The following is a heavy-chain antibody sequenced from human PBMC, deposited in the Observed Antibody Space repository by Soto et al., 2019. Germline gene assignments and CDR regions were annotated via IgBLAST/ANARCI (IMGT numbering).Heavy chain of an antibody. V-gene: IGHV3-23*01. CDR3: AKGLINGRWYAAD. Sequence: EVHLLESGGGLVQPGESLRLSCGASGFTFSSCVMSWVRQAPGKGLEWVSCITDSGTGTYYADSVKGQFTISRDNSKNTLYLQMNNLRAEDTGVYYCAKGLINGRWYAADWGQGTLVTVSS. CDR2: ITDSGTGT. D-gene: IGHD6-13*01. CDR1: GFTFSSCV. J-gene: IGHJ4*02.